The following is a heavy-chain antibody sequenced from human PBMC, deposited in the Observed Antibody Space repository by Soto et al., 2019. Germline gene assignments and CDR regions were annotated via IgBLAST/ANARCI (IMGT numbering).Heavy chain of an antibody. CDR3: ARTRGGDGYRPRFAY. V-gene: IGHV4-59*01. Sequence: SETLSLTCTVSGGSISSYYWSWIRQPPGKGLEWIGYIYYSGSTNYNPSLKSRVTISVDTSKNQFSLKLSSVTAADTAVYYCARTRGGDGYRPRFAYWGQGTLVTVSS. J-gene: IGHJ4*02. CDR2: IYYSGST. CDR1: GGSISSYY. D-gene: IGHD3-16*01.